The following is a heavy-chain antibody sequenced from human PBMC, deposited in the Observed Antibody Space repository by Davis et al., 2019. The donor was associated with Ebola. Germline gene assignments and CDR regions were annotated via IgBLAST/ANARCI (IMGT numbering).Heavy chain of an antibody. CDR2: ISAYDGKT. V-gene: IGHV1-18*01. CDR3: AREKEQLYGMDV. Sequence: AASVKVSCKASGYTFTNYGISWVRQAPGQGLEWVGWISAYDGKTNFAQKLQGRVTLTTDTATTTAYMELRSLRSDDTAVFYCAREKEQLYGMDVWGQGTTVTVSS. D-gene: IGHD1-26*01. CDR1: GYTFTNYG. J-gene: IGHJ6*02.